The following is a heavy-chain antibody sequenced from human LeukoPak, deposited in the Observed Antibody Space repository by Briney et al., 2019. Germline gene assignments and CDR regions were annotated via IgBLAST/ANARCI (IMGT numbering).Heavy chain of an antibody. V-gene: IGHV4-59*02. CDR2: VYYTGST. CDR1: GSSVSSYY. D-gene: IGHD1-14*01. Sequence: SETLSLTCTVSGSSVSSYYWSWIRQPPGKALEWVGYVYYTGSTYYNHSLKSRVTISVDTSENQFSLKLSSVTAADTAVYYCARDSGLTPFDYWGQGTLVTVSS. CDR3: ARDSGLTPFDY. J-gene: IGHJ4*02.